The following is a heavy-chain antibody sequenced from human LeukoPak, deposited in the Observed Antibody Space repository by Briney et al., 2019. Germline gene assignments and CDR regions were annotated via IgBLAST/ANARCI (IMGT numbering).Heavy chain of an antibody. V-gene: IGHV1-2*02. CDR2: INPNSGGT. Sequence: ASVKVSCKASGYTFTGYYMHWVRQAPGQGLEWMGWINPNSGGTNYAQKFQGRVTMTRDTSISTAYMELSRLRSDDTAVYYCARAPRAIFGVVIAPHFDYWGQGTLVTVSS. D-gene: IGHD3-3*01. CDR1: GYTFTGYY. J-gene: IGHJ4*02. CDR3: ARAPRAIFGVVIAPHFDY.